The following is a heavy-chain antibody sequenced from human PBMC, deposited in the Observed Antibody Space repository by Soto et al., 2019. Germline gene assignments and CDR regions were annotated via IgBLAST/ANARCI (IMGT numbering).Heavy chain of an antibody. Sequence: QLQLQESGPGLVKPSETLSLTCTVSGGSISSSSYYWGWIRQPPGKGLEWIGSIYYRGSTYYNPSLKSRVTISVDTSKNQFSLKLSSVTAADTAVYYCARRLGRRELLREGGWFDPWGQGTLVTVSS. V-gene: IGHV4-39*01. CDR3: ARRLGRRELLREGGWFDP. CDR2: IYYRGST. J-gene: IGHJ5*02. D-gene: IGHD1-26*01. CDR1: GGSISSSSYY.